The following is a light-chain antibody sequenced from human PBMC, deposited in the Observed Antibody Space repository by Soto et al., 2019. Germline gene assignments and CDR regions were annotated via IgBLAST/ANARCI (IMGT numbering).Light chain of an antibody. CDR2: KAS. CDR1: QTISSW. J-gene: IGKJ1*01. CDR3: QHYNSYSAA. Sequence: DIQMTQSPSTLSGSVGDRVTITCRASQTISSWLAWYQQKPGKAPKLLIYKASTLKSGVPSRCSGRGSGTEFTLTISSLQPDEFATYYCQHYNSYSAAFGQGTKVELQ. V-gene: IGKV1-5*03.